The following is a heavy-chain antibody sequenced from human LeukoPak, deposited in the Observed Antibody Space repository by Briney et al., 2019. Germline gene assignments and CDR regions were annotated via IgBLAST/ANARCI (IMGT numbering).Heavy chain of an antibody. D-gene: IGHD5-12*01. Sequence: GGSLRLSCAASGFTFSDYYMSWIRQAPGKGLEWVSVIYSGGSTYYADSVKGRFTISRDNSKNTLYLQMNSLRAEDTAVYYCARVQGETLPTNAFDIWGQGTMVTVSS. J-gene: IGHJ3*02. CDR3: ARVQGETLPTNAFDI. CDR1: GFTFSDYY. V-gene: IGHV3-66*01. CDR2: IYSGGST.